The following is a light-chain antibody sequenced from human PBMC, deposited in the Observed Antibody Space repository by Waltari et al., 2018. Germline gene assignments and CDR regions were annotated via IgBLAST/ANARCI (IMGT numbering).Light chain of an antibody. CDR2: EDS. J-gene: IGLJ7*01. V-gene: IGLV1-51*02. Sequence: QSALPQPPSVSAAPGQRVTIPCSGGSSHIGNNYVSWYRHFPGTAPKLLIYEDSERPSGIPGRFSGSKSGTSATLDITGLQAGDEADYYCGTWDSSLSGAVFGGGTHLTVL. CDR3: GTWDSSLSGAV. CDR1: SSHIGNNY.